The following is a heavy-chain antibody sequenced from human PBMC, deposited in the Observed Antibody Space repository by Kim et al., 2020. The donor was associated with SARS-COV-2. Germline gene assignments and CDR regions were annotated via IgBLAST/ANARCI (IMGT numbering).Heavy chain of an antibody. D-gene: IGHD6-19*01. CDR2: ISYDGSNK. J-gene: IGHJ6*02. Sequence: GGSLRLSCAASGFTFSSYGMHWVRQAPGKGLEWVAVISYDGSNKYYADSVKGRFTISRDNSKNTLYLQMNSLRAEDTAVYYCLRIPYIAVAGGLHYGMDVWGQGTTVTVSS. V-gene: IGHV3-30*03. CDR1: GFTFSSYG. CDR3: LRIPYIAVAGGLHYGMDV.